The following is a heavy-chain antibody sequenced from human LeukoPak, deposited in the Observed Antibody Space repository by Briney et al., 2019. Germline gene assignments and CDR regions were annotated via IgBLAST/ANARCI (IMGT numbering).Heavy chain of an antibody. V-gene: IGHV4-59*01. D-gene: IGHD3-10*01. Sequence: SETLSLTCTVSGGSISSYYWSWIRQPPGKGLEWIGYIYYSGSTNYNPSLKSRVTISVDTSKHQFSLKLSSVTAADTAVYYCARASLLWFGELTSWGQGTLVTVSS. J-gene: IGHJ4*02. CDR2: IYYSGST. CDR3: ARASLLWFGELTS. CDR1: GGSISSYY.